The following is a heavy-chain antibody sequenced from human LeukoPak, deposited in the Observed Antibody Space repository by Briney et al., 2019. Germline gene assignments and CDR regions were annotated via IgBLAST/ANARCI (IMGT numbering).Heavy chain of an antibody. Sequence: ASVKVSCKASGYTFTTYAMHWVRQAPGQRLEWMGWINGDNGNTKYSQKFQGRVTITRDTSAYTAYMESRSLNSADTAVYFCARAPYDILTGYSLNWFDPWGQGTLVTVSS. CDR1: GYTFTTYA. D-gene: IGHD3-9*01. CDR2: INGDNGNT. V-gene: IGHV1-3*01. J-gene: IGHJ5*02. CDR3: ARAPYDILTGYSLNWFDP.